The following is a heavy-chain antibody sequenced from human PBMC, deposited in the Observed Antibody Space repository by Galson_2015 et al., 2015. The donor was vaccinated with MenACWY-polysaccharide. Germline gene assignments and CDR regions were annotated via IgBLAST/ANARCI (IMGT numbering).Heavy chain of an antibody. Sequence: RLSCAASGFTVSSNYMSWVRQAPGQGLEWVSVISSGGDTYYADSVKGRFTISRDNSKNTLYLQMNSLRSEDTAVYYCARDTTLDYWGRGTLVTVSS. CDR1: GFTVSSNY. V-gene: IGHV3-66*02. D-gene: IGHD1-26*01. CDR2: ISSGGDT. CDR3: ARDTTLDY. J-gene: IGHJ4*02.